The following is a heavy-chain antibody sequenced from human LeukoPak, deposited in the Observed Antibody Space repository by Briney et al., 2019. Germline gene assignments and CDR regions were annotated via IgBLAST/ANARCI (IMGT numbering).Heavy chain of an antibody. V-gene: IGHV3-48*03. CDR1: GFTFSDYK. D-gene: IGHD6-19*01. Sequence: GGSLRLSCAASGFTFSDYKMRWVRQAPGKGLEWVSYLTSTGNTIDYADSVEGRFTISRDNAKNSLYLQMNSLRAEDTAVYFCAREGSSDCHFDYWGQGTLVTVSS. J-gene: IGHJ4*02. CDR2: LTSTGNTI. CDR3: AREGSSDCHFDY.